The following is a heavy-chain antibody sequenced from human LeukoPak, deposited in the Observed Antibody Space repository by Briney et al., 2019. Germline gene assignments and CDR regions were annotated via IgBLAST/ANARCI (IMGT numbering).Heavy chain of an antibody. V-gene: IGHV1-2*02. D-gene: IGHD5-24*01. CDR3: ARRGEWLPLVDWFDP. CDR1: GYTFTSYY. CDR2: INPNSGGT. J-gene: IGHJ5*02. Sequence: ASVKVSCKASGYTFTSYYMHWVRQAPGQGLEWMGWINPNSGGTNYAQKFQGRVTMTRDTSISTAYMELSRLRSDDTAVYYCARRGEWLPLVDWFDPWGQGTLVTVSS.